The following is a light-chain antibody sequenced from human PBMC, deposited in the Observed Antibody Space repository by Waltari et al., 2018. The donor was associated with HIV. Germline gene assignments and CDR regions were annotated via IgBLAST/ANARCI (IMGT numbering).Light chain of an antibody. J-gene: IGKJ1*01. V-gene: IGKV1-5*03. CDR3: HQYASFSGT. CDR1: QSVGPF. Sequence: TQSPSTLSASAGDRVAITCRAGQSVGPFLAWYQQKPGKPPKLLIFQASTLEGGVPSRFSGSVSGSDFTLTINGLQSDDFATYYCHQYASFSGTFGQGTKVELK. CDR2: QAS.